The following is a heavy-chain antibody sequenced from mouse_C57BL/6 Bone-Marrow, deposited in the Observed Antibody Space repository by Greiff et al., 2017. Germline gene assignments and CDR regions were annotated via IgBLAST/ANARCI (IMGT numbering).Heavy chain of an antibody. Sequence: EVQLQQSGPELVKPGASVKIPCKASGYTFTDYNMDWVKQSHGKSLEWIGDFIPNNGGTIYNQKFKGKATLAVDKSSGTAYMELRSLTSEDTAVYYCARGEGPWFAYWGQGALVTVTA. CDR3: ARGEGPWFAY. CDR1: GYTFTDYN. J-gene: IGHJ3*01. D-gene: IGHD3-3*01. CDR2: FIPNNGGT. V-gene: IGHV1-18*01.